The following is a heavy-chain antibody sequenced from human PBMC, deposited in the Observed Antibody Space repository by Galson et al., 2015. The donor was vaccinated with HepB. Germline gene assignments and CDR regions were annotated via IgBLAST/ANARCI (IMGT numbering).Heavy chain of an antibody. J-gene: IGHJ6*02. D-gene: IGHD2-2*01. CDR2: ISGSGGST. Sequence: SLRLSCAASGFTFSSYAMSWVRQAPGKGLEWVSAISGSGGSTYYADSVKGRFTISRDNSKNTLYLQMNSLRAEDTAVYYCAKVAGYCSSTSCYFYSSSWYELYYYGMDVWGQGTTVTVSS. CDR1: GFTFSSYA. V-gene: IGHV3-23*01. CDR3: AKVAGYCSSTSCYFYSSSWYELYYYGMDV.